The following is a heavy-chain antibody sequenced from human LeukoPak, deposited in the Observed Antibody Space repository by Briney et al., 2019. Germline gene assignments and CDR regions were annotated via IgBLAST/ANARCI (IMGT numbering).Heavy chain of an antibody. Sequence: GGSLRLSCAASGFTVNNNYITWVRQAPGKGLECVSLISGDRTHYADSVKGRFTISRDNSKNMIYLQMNNLRAEDTALYYCARGKSGSYTRPFDYWGQGTLVTVSS. CDR3: ARGKSGSYTRPFDY. CDR1: GFTVNNNY. CDR2: ISGDRT. J-gene: IGHJ4*02. D-gene: IGHD1-26*01. V-gene: IGHV3-66*01.